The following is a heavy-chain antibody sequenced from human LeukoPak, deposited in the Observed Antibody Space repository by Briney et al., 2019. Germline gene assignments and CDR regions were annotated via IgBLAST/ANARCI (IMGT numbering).Heavy chain of an antibody. V-gene: IGHV4-39*07. CDR3: ARPMVRELGVGAFDI. CDR2: IYYSGST. Sequence: PSETLSLTCTVSGGSISSSSYYWGWIRQPPGKGLEWIGSIYYSGSTYYNPSLKSRVTISVDTSKNQFSLKLSSVTAADTAVYYCARPMVRELGVGAFDIWGQGTMVTVSS. J-gene: IGHJ3*02. D-gene: IGHD3-10*01. CDR1: GGSISSSSYY.